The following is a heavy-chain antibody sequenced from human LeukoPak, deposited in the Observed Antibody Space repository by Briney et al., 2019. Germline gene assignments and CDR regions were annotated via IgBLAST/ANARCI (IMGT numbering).Heavy chain of an antibody. D-gene: IGHD3-10*01. CDR1: GFTISGYW. CDR3: ARGRAGNYYNHNDY. J-gene: IGHJ4*01. Sequence: GGSLRLSCAASGFTISGYWMHWVRQAPGEGLVWVSRMSGDGSITAYPDSVKGRFTNSRDNAKNTLYLQMNSLRAEDTAVYYCARGRAGNYYNHNDYWGQGTLVTVSS. CDR2: MSGDGSIT. V-gene: IGHV3-74*01.